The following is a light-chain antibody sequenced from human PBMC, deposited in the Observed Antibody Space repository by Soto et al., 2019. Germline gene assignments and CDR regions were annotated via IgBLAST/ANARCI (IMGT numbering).Light chain of an antibody. CDR2: DAS. Sequence: AIQLTQSPCSLSASVGDRVTVTCRASQGISSALAWYQQKPGKAPKLLIYDASSLESGVPSRFSGSGSGTDFTLTISSLQPEDFATYYCQQFNSYPLFTFGPGTKVDIK. J-gene: IGKJ3*01. CDR1: QGISSA. V-gene: IGKV1-13*02. CDR3: QQFNSYPLFT.